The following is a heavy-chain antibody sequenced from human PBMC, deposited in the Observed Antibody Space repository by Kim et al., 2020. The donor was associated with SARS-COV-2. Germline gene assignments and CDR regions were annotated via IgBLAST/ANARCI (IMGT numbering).Heavy chain of an antibody. CDR1: GGTFSSYA. J-gene: IGHJ4*02. D-gene: IGHD1-26*01. Sequence: SVKVSCKASGGTFSSYAISWVRQAPGQGLEWMGRIIPILGIANYAQKFQGRVTITADKSTSTAYMELSSLRSEDTAVYYCARFGGAHAVDYWGQGTLVTVSS. V-gene: IGHV1-69*04. CDR3: ARFGGAHAVDY. CDR2: IIPILGIA.